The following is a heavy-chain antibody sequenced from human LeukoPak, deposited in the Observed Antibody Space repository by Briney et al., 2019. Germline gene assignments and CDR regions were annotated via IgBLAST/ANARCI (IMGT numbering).Heavy chain of an antibody. CDR3: ARSTEGTTHFDY. D-gene: IGHD1-26*01. CDR1: EFIFSDYE. CDR2: ISSNGLST. Sequence: PGASLRLSCATSEFIFSDYEMHWVRQTPGKGLEYVSGISSNGLSTFYAMSVKGRFTISRDNSKKNLYLQMGSLKTDDMAVYYCARSTEGTTHFDYWGHGTLVTVSS. J-gene: IGHJ4*01. V-gene: IGHV3-64*01.